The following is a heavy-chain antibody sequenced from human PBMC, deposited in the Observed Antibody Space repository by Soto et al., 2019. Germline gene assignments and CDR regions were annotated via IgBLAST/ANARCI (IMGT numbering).Heavy chain of an antibody. V-gene: IGHV1-18*01. CDR3: ARDQWMVPRGGYD. D-gene: IGHD6-19*01. CDR1: GYKFTSYR. J-gene: IGHJ4*02. Sequence: QIHLVQSGPEVKKPGASVKVSCKASGYKFTSYRITWVRQAPGQGLEWMGWISGYNGDTKFGQKVQGRVTLTTDTSTSTAYMELRSLRSDDTAVYYCARDQWMVPRGGYDWGQGTLVTVSS. CDR2: ISGYNGDT.